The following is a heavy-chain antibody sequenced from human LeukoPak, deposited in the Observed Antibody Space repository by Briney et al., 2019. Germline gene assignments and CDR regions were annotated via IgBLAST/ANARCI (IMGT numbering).Heavy chain of an antibody. CDR1: GFTFSSYA. D-gene: IGHD5-24*01. J-gene: IGHJ4*02. CDR2: ISGSGGIT. Sequence: GSLRLSCAASGFTFSSYAMTWVRQAQGKGLEWVSGISGSGGITDSADSVKGRFTISRDNSKNTLYLQMNSLRAEDTAVYYCAKAFKTGYNVDTLDYWGQGTLVTVSS. CDR3: AKAFKTGYNVDTLDY. V-gene: IGHV3-23*01.